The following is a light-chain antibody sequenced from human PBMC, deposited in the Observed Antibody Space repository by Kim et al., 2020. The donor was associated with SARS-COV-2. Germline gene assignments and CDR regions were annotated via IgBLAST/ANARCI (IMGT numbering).Light chain of an antibody. CDR2: GKN. CDR1: SLRLYY. CDR3: NSRDNSGYYVV. J-gene: IGLJ2*01. V-gene: IGLV3-19*01. Sequence: SSELTQDPAVSVALGQTVTITCQGDSLRLYYASWYQQKPGQAPQLVIYGKNSRPSGIPDRFSGSSSGNTASLTITGAQAEHEADYYCNSRDNSGYYVVFGGGTQLTVL.